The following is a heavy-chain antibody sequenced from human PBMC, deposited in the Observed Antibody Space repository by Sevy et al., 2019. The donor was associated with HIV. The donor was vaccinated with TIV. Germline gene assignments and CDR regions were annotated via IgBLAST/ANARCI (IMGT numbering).Heavy chain of an antibody. V-gene: IGHV3-48*02. CDR3: ARDTSGGYYDSSGYDFDY. CDR2: ISSSSSTI. J-gene: IGHJ4*02. Sequence: GGSLRLSCAASGFTFSSYSMNWVRQAPGKGLEWVSYISSSSSTIYYADSVKGRVTISRDNAKNSLYLQMNSLRDEDTAVYYCARDTSGGYYDSSGYDFDYWGQGTLVTVSS. D-gene: IGHD3-22*01. CDR1: GFTFSSYS.